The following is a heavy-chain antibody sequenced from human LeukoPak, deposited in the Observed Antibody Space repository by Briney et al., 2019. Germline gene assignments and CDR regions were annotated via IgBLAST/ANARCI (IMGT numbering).Heavy chain of an antibody. D-gene: IGHD3-22*01. V-gene: IGHV3-49*03. J-gene: IGHJ4*02. Sequence: GGSLRLSCTASGFTFGDYAMSWFRQAPGKGLEWVGFIRSKASSGTKEYSAAVKGRFTISRDDSKSIAYLQMNSLKTEDSAVYYYTRDVYDSRGYFSDYWGEEPLVTV. CDR2: IRSKASSGTK. CDR3: TRDVYDSRGYFSDY. CDR1: GFTFGDYA.